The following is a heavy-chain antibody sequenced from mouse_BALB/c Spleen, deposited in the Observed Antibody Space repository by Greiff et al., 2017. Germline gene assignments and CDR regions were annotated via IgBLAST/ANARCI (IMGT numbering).Heavy chain of an antibody. Sequence: EVQVVESGGGLVKPGGSLKLSCAASGFTFSDYYMYWVRQTPEKRLEWVATISDGGSYTYYPDSVKGRFTISRDNAKNNLYLQMSSLKSEDTAMYYCAREDGYDGVFAYWGQGTLVTVSA. J-gene: IGHJ3*01. CDR1: GFTFSDYY. D-gene: IGHD2-2*01. V-gene: IGHV5-4*02. CDR3: AREDGYDGVFAY. CDR2: ISDGGSYT.